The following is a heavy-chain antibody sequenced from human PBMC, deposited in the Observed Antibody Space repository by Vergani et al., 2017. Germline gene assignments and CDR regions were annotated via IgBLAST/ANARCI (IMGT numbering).Heavy chain of an antibody. D-gene: IGHD2-2*01. CDR3: AREDIVVVPAAPPTYGSGSYYAHYYYYGMDV. CDR2: IYHSGST. J-gene: IGHJ6*02. V-gene: IGHV4-38-2*02. CDR1: GHSISSGYY. Sequence: QVQLQESGPGLVKPSETLSLTCTVSGHSISSGYYWGWIRQPPGKGLEWIGSIYHSGSTYYNPSLKSRVTISVDTSKNQFSLKLSSVTAADTAVYYCAREDIVVVPAAPPTYGSGSYYAHYYYYGMDVWGQGTTVTVSS.